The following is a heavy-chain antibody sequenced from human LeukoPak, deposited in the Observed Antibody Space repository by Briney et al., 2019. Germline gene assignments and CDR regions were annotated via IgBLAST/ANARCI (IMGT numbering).Heavy chain of an antibody. CDR3: ARDREYYGSSGYYGD. Sequence: GASVKVSCKASGYTFTGYYMHWVRQAPGQGLEWMGWINPNSGGTNYAQKFQGRVTMTRDTSISTAYMELSRLRSDDTAVYYCARDREYYGSSGYYGDWGRGTLVTVSS. V-gene: IGHV1-2*02. D-gene: IGHD3-22*01. CDR2: INPNSGGT. J-gene: IGHJ4*02. CDR1: GYTFTGYY.